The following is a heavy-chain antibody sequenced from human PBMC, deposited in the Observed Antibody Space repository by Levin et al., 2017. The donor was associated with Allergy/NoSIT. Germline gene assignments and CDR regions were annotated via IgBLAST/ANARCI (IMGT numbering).Heavy chain of an antibody. CDR2: IKSITDGGTT. D-gene: IGHD4-17*01. Sequence: PGGSLRLSCTASKFIFNNAWMSWVRQAPGKGLEWVGRIKSITDGGTTDYAAPVKGRFTISKDDSKNKLYLQMKSLKTEDTAVYYCAVDYGDFFDYWGQGTLVTVSS. V-gene: IGHV3-15*01. CDR1: KFIFNNAW. J-gene: IGHJ4*02. CDR3: AVDYGDFFDY.